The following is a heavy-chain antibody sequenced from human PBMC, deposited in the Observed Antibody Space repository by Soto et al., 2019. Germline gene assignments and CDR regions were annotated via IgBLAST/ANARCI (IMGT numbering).Heavy chain of an antibody. J-gene: IGHJ6*02. V-gene: IGHV1-69*01. CDR1: GGTFSSYA. Sequence: QVQLVQSGAEVKKPGSSVKVSCKAPGGTFSSYAISWVRQAHGQGLEWMGGIIPIFGTAKNAQKFQGRVTITAEESTSTGYMELSSLRSEDTAVYYCARSQGGSSSLDIYYYYYYGMDVWGQGTTVTVSS. CDR3: ARSQGGSSSLDIYYYYYYGMDV. D-gene: IGHD2-15*01. CDR2: IIPIFGTA.